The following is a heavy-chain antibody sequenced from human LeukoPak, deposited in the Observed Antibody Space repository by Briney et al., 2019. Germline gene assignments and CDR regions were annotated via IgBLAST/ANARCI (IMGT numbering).Heavy chain of an antibody. D-gene: IGHD4-11*01. Sequence: SETLSLTCTVSGGSLSSYYWSWIRQPPGKGLEWIGYIYYSGSTNYNPSLKSRVTISVDTSKNQFSLKLSSVTAADTAVYYCARDMTTVTYAFDIWGQGTMVTVSS. CDR2: IYYSGST. CDR1: GGSLSSYY. V-gene: IGHV4-59*12. CDR3: ARDMTTVTYAFDI. J-gene: IGHJ3*02.